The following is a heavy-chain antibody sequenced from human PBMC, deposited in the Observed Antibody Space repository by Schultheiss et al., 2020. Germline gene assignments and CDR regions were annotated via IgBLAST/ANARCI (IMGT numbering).Heavy chain of an antibody. Sequence: GESLKISCAASGFTFSSYGMHWVRQAPGKGLEWVAVISYDGSNKYYADSVKGRFTISRDNSKNTLYLQMNSLRAEDTAVYFCARDGGGYCSRSSCYGLDYWGQGALVTVSS. CDR3: ARDGGGYCSRSSCYGLDY. CDR1: GFTFSSYG. J-gene: IGHJ4*02. CDR2: ISYDGSNK. D-gene: IGHD2-2*01. V-gene: IGHV3-30*03.